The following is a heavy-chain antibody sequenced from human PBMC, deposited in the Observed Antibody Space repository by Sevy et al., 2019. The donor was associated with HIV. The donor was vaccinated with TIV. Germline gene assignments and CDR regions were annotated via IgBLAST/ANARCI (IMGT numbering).Heavy chain of an antibody. CDR3: ATGTTDSSISWVFDV. V-gene: IGHV3-23*01. D-gene: IGHD6-13*01. CDR1: GFTFSSYE. Sequence: GGSLRLSCAASGFTFSSYEMSWVRQAPGKGLEWVSGLSGSGGTTYYADSVKGRFSISRDNSKNKLYLQMSSLRIEDTAVYYCATGTTDSSISWVFDVWGQGTMVTVSS. J-gene: IGHJ3*01. CDR2: LSGSGGTT.